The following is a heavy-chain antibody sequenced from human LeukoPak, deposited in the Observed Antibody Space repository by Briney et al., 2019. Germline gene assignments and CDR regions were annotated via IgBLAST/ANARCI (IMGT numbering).Heavy chain of an antibody. Sequence: GGSLRLSCSASGFTFCSFGMTWGRQAPGKGVEWVSAISDNGGSIFYADSVKGRFTISRDNSKNSLYLQMNSLRADDTAVYYCAKAPLSGYCSGGSCYSIDYWGQGTLVTVSS. CDR3: AKAPLSGYCSGGSCYSIDY. J-gene: IGHJ4*02. CDR2: ISDNGGSI. CDR1: GFTFCSFG. D-gene: IGHD2-15*01. V-gene: IGHV3-23*01.